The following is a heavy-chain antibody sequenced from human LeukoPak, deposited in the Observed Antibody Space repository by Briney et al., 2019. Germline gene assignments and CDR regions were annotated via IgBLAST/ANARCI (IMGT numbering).Heavy chain of an antibody. CDR3: ARFDNSNFGYQLLFGWFDP. V-gene: IGHV1-69*05. CDR2: IIPIFGTA. D-gene: IGHD2-2*01. Sequence: SVKVSCTASGGTFSSYAISWVRQAPGQGLEWMGGIIPIFGTANYAQKFQGRVTITTDESTSTAYMELSSLRSEDTAVYYCARFDNSNFGYQLLFGWFDPWGQGTLVTVSS. CDR1: GGTFSSYA. J-gene: IGHJ5*02.